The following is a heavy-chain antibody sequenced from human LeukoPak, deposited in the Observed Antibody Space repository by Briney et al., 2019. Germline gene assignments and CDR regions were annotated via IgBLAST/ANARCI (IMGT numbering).Heavy chain of an antibody. CDR1: GGSFSGYY. D-gene: IGHD3-3*01. J-gene: IGHJ4*02. CDR2: INHSGST. CDR3: ARGHAIFGVVMTELDY. Sequence: SETLSLTCAVYGGSFSGYYWSWIRQPPGKGLEWIGEINHSGSTNYNPSLKSLVTISVDTSKNQFSLKLSSVTAADTAVYYCARGHAIFGVVMTELDYWGQGTLVTVSS. V-gene: IGHV4-34*01.